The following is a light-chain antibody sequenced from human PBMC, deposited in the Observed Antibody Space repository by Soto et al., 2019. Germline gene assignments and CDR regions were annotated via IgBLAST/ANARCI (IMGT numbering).Light chain of an antibody. V-gene: IGKV3-20*01. CDR2: AAS. J-gene: IGKJ3*01. CDR3: HHYGRSPIFT. CDR1: QSVASNR. Sequence: EVVLTQSPGTLSLSAGERATLSCRASQSVASNRLPWYQQKPGQAPRLLIYAASTRAAGIPDRFSGSGSGTDFTLTISRLEPEDFGVFFCHHYGRSPIFTFGPGTTVDMK.